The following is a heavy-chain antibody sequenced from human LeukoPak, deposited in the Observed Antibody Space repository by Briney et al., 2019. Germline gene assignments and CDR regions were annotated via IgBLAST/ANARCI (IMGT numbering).Heavy chain of an antibody. CDR2: TWYDGSNK. J-gene: IGHJ6*02. V-gene: IGHV3-33*01. D-gene: IGHD6-13*01. CDR3: ARASSSWYGYYYGMDV. CDR1: GFTFSSYG. Sequence: GRSLRLSCAASGFTFSSYGMHWVRQAPGKGLEWVAVTWYDGSNKYYADSVKGRFTISRDNSKNTLYLQMNSLRAEDTAVYYCARASSSWYGYYYGMDVWGQGTTVTVSS.